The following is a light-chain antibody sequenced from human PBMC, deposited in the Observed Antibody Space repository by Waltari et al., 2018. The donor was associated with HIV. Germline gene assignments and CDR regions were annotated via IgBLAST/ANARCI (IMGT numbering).Light chain of an antibody. Sequence: SALTPPASVSGSPGQSITIYCTGTSSDLGGYNFVSWYQQHPGQAPKLMIYEVSYRPSGVSNRFAGSKSGTPASLTISGLQAEDEAVYHCSSYTGSLFSLLFGGGTKLTVL. V-gene: IGLV2-14*01. CDR3: SSYTGSLFSLL. J-gene: IGLJ2*01. CDR1: SSDLGGYNF. CDR2: EVS.